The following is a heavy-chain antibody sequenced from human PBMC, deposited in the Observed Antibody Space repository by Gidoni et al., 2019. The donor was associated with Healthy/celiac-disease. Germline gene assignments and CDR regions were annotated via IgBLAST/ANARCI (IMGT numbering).Heavy chain of an antibody. CDR2: IYYSGSP. J-gene: IGHJ3*02. D-gene: IGHD3-22*01. Sequence: QLQLPESGPGLVKTSETLSRTCTVSGGSISSSSYYWGWIRQPQGKGLEWIGSIYYSGSPYYHPSLTSRVTISVDTSKNPFSLKLSSVTAADTAVYYCARHHSDTLPDAFDIWGQGTMVTVSS. CDR1: GGSISSSSYY. CDR3: ARHHSDTLPDAFDI. V-gene: IGHV4-39*01.